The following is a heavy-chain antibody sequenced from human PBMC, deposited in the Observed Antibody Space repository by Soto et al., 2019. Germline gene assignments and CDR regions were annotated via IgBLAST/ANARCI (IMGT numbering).Heavy chain of an antibody. D-gene: IGHD5-18*01. V-gene: IGHV3-9*01. J-gene: IGHJ5*02. CDR3: ATGGRADLTATSGRDNWFDT. CDR2: ITWNGGTI. Sequence: PGGSLRLSCAASGFAFDDYVMHWVRQPPGRGLEWVSGITWNGGTIRYVDSVKGRFTISRDNAENSLYLQMNSLRPEDTAVYYCATGGRADLTATSGRDNWFDTWGQGTQVTVSS. CDR1: GFAFDDYV.